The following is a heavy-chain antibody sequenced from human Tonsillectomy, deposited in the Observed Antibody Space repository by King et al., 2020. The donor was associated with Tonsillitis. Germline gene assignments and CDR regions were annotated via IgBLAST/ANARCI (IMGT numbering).Heavy chain of an antibody. Sequence: VQLVESGGGLIQPGGSLRLSFAASGFTVSSNYMSWGRQAPGKGGEWVPVIYSGGITYYADSVKGRFTISRDNSKNTLYLQMNSLRAEDTAVYYCAIDYGVPVGGVKWGQGTLVTVSS. CDR1: GFTVSSNY. CDR2: IYSGGIT. D-gene: IGHD3-16*01. V-gene: IGHV3-53*01. J-gene: IGHJ4*02. CDR3: AIDYGVPVGGVK.